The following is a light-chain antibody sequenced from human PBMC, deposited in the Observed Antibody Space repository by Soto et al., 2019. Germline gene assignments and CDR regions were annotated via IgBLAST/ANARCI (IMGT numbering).Light chain of an antibody. J-gene: IGLJ3*02. Sequence: QSVLTQPPSASETPGQRVTISCSGTSSNIGRNYVDWYQQLPGTAPKLVIHRNNQRPSGVPDRFSGSKSGTSASLAISGLRSEDEAEYYWAVWDGSLSGWVFGGGTKVTV. V-gene: IGLV1-47*01. CDR1: SSNIGRNY. CDR3: AVWDGSLSGWV. CDR2: RNN.